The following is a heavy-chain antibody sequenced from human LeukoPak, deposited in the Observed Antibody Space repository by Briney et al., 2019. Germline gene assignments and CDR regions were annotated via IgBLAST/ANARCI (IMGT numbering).Heavy chain of an antibody. V-gene: IGHV3-53*01. J-gene: IGHJ2*01. CDR2: IYSGGST. CDR1: GFTVSSNY. Sequence: AGSLRLSCAASGFTVSSNYMSWVRQAPGKGLEWVSVIYSGGSTYYADSVKGRFTISRDNSKNTLYLQMNNLTAEDTAVYYCARDGGYGSYVSPSNWFFDLWGRGTLVTVSS. CDR3: ARDGGYGSYVSPSNWFFDL. D-gene: IGHD1-26*01.